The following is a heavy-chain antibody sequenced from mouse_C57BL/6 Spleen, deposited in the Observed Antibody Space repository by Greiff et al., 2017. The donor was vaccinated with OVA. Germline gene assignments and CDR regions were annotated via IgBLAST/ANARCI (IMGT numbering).Heavy chain of an antibody. Sequence: QVQLQQPGTELVKPGASVKLSCKASGYTFTSYWMHWVKQRPGQGLEWIGNINPSNGGTNYNEKFKSKATLTVDKSSSTAYMQLSSLTSEDSAVYYCAREDYYGSTWYFDVWGTGTTVTVSS. CDR2: INPSNGGT. CDR3: AREDYYGSTWYFDV. V-gene: IGHV1-53*01. CDR1: GYTFTSYW. J-gene: IGHJ1*03. D-gene: IGHD1-1*01.